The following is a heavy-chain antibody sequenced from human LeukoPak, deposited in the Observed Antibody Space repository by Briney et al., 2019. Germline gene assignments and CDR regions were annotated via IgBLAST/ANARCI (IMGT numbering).Heavy chain of an antibody. Sequence: SETLSLTCTVSGGSISSGGYYWSWIRQHPGKGLEWIGYIYYSGSTYYNPSLKSRVTISVDTSTNQFSLKLSSVTAADTAVYYCARIYDSSGYTDYRGQGTLVTVSS. CDR1: GGSISSGGYY. J-gene: IGHJ4*02. D-gene: IGHD3-22*01. CDR2: IYYSGST. CDR3: ARIYDSSGYTDY. V-gene: IGHV4-31*03.